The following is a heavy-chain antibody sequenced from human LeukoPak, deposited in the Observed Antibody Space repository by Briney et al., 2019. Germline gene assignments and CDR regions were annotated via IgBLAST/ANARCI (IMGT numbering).Heavy chain of an antibody. CDR1: GGTFSSYA. Sequence: SVKVSCKASGGTFSSYAISWVRQAPGQGLEWMGGIIPIFGTANYAQKFQGRVTITTDESTSTAYMELSSLRSEDTAVYYCASYYRADNGGYYYYYMDVWGKGTTVTVSS. D-gene: IGHD1-26*01. J-gene: IGHJ6*03. CDR3: ASYYRADNGGYYYYYMDV. V-gene: IGHV1-69*05. CDR2: IIPIFGTA.